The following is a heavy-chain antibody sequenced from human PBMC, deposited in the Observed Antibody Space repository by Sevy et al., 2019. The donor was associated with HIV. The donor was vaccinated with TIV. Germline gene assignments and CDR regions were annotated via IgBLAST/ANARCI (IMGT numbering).Heavy chain of an antibody. D-gene: IGHD2-2*01. CDR3: ARGYCSSTSCYLPPHYYYYGMDV. J-gene: IGHJ6*02. V-gene: IGHV1-69*04. Sequence: ASVKVSCKASGGTFSSYAISWVRQAPGQGLEWMGRIIPILGIANYAQKFQGRVTITADKSTSTAYMELSSLRSEDTAVYYCARGYCSSTSCYLPPHYYYYGMDVWGQGTTVTVSS. CDR2: IIPILGIA. CDR1: GGTFSSYA.